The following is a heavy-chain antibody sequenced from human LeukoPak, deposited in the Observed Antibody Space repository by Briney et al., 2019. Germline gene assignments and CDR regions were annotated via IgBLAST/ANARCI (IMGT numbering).Heavy chain of an antibody. Sequence: GESLKISCKGSGYSFTSNYIHWVRQAPGQGLEWMGMIYPRDGSTSYAQKFQGRVTVTRDTSTSTVHIELSGLRSEDTAVYYCARDQEAFDYWGQGTLVTVSS. CDR1: GYSFTSNY. CDR2: IYPRDGST. J-gene: IGHJ4*02. V-gene: IGHV1-46*01. CDR3: ARDQEAFDY.